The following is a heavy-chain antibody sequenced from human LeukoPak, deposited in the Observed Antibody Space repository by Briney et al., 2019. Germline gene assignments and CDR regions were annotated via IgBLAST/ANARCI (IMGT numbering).Heavy chain of an antibody. CDR3: TTEYYYDSSGYLDDAFDI. Sequence: GGSLRLSCAASGFTFSNAWMSWVRQAPGKGLEWVGRIKSKTDGGTTDYAAPVKGRFTISRDDSKNTLYLQMNSLKTEDTAVYYCTTEYYYDSSGYLDDAFDIWGQGTMVTVSS. CDR2: IKSKTDGGTT. V-gene: IGHV3-15*01. J-gene: IGHJ3*02. D-gene: IGHD3-22*01. CDR1: GFTFSNAW.